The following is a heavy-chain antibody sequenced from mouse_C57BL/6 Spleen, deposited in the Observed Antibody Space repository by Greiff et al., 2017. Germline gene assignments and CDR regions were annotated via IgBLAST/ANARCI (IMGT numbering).Heavy chain of an antibody. CDR1: GYTFTSYW. J-gene: IGHJ2*03. CDR2: IYPGSGST. D-gene: IGHD3-2*02. Sequence: QVQLQQPGAELVKPGASVKMSCKASGYTFTSYWITWVKQRPGQGLEWSGDIYPGSGSTNYNEKFKCKATLTVDSSSSTDYMQLSGLSSEDAAVYYCTCSRQLRLFDHWSRDSSLAV. V-gene: IGHV1-55*01. CDR3: TCSRQLRLFDH.